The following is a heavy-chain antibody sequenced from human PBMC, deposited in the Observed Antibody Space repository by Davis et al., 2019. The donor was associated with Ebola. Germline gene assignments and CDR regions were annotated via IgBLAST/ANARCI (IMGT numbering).Heavy chain of an antibody. V-gene: IGHV3-23*01. D-gene: IGHD3-3*01. CDR2: ISGTGNRE. CDR3: AKGDSITIFGVILITSDHYYYGMDV. Sequence: PGGPLRPSCAAPGFTFRHHAMHWVRQAPGKGLEWVSGISGTGNREFYLESVKGRFTVSRDNSKNTLYLHMNSLRAEDTAEYYCAKGDSITIFGVILITSDHYYYGMDVWGQGTTVTVSS. CDR1: GFTFRHHA. J-gene: IGHJ6*02.